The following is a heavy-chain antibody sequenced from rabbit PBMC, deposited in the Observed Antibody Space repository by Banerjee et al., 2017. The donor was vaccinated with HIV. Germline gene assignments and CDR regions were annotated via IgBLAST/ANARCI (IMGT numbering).Heavy chain of an antibody. V-gene: IGHV1S45*01. CDR1: GFDFSSNA. Sequence: LEESGGGLVKPEGSLTLTCKASGFDFSSNAICWVRQDPGKGLEWIGTIYAGSSGSAYYASWVNGRFTISKTSSTTVTLQMTSLTAADTATYFCARDLAGAIGWNFNLWGPGTLVTVS. CDR3: ARDLAGAIGWNFNL. CDR2: IYAGSSGSA. J-gene: IGHJ4*01. D-gene: IGHD4-1*01.